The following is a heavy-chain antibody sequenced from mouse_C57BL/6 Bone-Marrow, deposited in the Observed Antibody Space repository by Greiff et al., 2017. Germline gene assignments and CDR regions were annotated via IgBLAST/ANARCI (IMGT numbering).Heavy chain of an antibody. CDR1: GYAFSSYW. CDR3: ARRGLVHYFDY. V-gene: IGHV1-80*01. J-gene: IGHJ2*01. Sequence: VQLQQSGAELVKPGASVKISCKASGYAFSSYWMNWVKQRPGKGLEWIGQIYPGDGDTNYNGKFKGKATLTADKSSSTAYMQLSSLTSEDSAVYFCARRGLVHYFDYWGQGTTLTVSS. CDR2: IYPGDGDT. D-gene: IGHD3-3*01.